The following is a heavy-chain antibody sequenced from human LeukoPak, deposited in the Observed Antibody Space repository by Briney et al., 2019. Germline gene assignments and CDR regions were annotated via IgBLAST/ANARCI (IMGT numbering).Heavy chain of an antibody. D-gene: IGHD4-11*01. CDR1: GFTFDDYA. Sequence: PGRSLRLSCAASGFTFDDYAMHWVRQAPGKGLEWVSGISWNSGSIGYADSVKGRFTISRDNAKNSLYLQMNSLRAEDTALYYCAKSGFKLCHGYSNYCYYYGMDVWGQGTTVTVSS. V-gene: IGHV3-9*01. J-gene: IGHJ6*02. CDR3: AKSGFKLCHGYSNYCYYYGMDV. CDR2: ISWNSGSI.